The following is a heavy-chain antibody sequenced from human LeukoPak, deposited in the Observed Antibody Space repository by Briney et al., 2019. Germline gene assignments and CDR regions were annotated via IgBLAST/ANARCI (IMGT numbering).Heavy chain of an antibody. CDR3: ARAENYDILTGLNWFDP. D-gene: IGHD3-9*01. J-gene: IGHJ5*02. V-gene: IGHV4-59*07. Sequence: SDTLTLICTVSSPSISSYYWSWLRQTRGKGLEGIGYIYYRGSTNYNPSLKRRVTISVDTSKNQFSMKLSSVTAADTAVYYCARAENYDILTGLNWFDPWGQGTLVTVSS. CDR2: IYYRGST. CDR1: SPSISSYY.